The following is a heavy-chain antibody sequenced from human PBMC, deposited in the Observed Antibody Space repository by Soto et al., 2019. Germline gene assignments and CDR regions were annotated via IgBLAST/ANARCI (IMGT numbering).Heavy chain of an antibody. V-gene: IGHV4-4*02. CDR1: GGSISSTNW. CDR3: GRWLGTSYGMDV. D-gene: IGHD3-10*01. Sequence: SETLSLTCAVSGGSISSTNWRSWVRQSPGKGLEWIGEIYHNGSPDYNPSLKSRVTISVDKSKNHVFLKLTSVTAADTAMYFCGRWLGTSYGMDVWGQGTAVTVSS. J-gene: IGHJ6*02. CDR2: IYHNGSP.